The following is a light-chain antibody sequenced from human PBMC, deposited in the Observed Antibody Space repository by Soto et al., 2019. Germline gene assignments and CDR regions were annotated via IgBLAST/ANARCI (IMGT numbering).Light chain of an antibody. V-gene: IGLV4-60*03. J-gene: IGLJ2*01. Sequence: QLVLTQSSPASASLGSSVRLTCTLSSGHSSYIIAWHQQQPGEAPRYLMKLESSGSYNKGSGIPDRFSGSSSGADRYLTISNLQSEDEADYYCETLDSNIVAFGGGTELTVL. CDR2: LESSGSY. CDR3: ETLDSNIVA. CDR1: SGHSSYI.